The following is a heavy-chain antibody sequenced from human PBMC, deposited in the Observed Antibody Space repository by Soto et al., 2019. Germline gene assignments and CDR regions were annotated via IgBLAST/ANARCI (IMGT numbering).Heavy chain of an antibody. D-gene: IGHD4-17*01. CDR2: INAGNGNT. J-gene: IGHJ4*02. Sequence: ASVKVSCKASGYTFTSYAMHWVRQAPGQRLEWMGWINAGNGNTKHSQKFQGRVTITRDTSASTAYMELSSLRSEDTAVYYCASESYGGEFDYWGQGTLVTVSS. CDR1: GYTFTSYA. V-gene: IGHV1-3*01. CDR3: ASESYGGEFDY.